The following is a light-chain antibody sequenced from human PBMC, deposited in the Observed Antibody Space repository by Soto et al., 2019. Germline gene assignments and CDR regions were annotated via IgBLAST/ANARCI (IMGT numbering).Light chain of an antibody. Sequence: DIQMTQSPSSLSASVGDRVTITCRASQGISSYLAWYQQKPGKAPKLLIYAASTLQSGVPSRFSGSASGTECTLTISSLQQEDVATYYCQQLKSYTITFGQGTRLEIK. CDR1: QGISSY. V-gene: IGKV1-9*01. CDR3: QQLKSYTIT. J-gene: IGKJ5*01. CDR2: AAS.